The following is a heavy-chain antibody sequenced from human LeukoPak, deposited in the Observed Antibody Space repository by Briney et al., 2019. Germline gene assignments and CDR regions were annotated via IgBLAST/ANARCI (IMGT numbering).Heavy chain of an antibody. V-gene: IGHV4-4*07. CDR2: IYTSGST. CDR1: GGSISSYY. Sequence: PSETLSLTCTASGGSISSYYWSWIRQPAGKGLEWIGRIYTSGSTNYNPSLKSRVTMSVDTSKNQFSLKLSSVTAADTARYYRARDDWTTGVCYQGMYNCFDPWGQGNLVTVSS. J-gene: IGHJ5*02. CDR3: ARDDWTTGVCYQGMYNCFDP. D-gene: IGHD2-8*01.